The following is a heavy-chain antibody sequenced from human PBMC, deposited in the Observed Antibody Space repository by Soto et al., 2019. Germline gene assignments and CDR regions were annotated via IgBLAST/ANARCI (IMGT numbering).Heavy chain of an antibody. D-gene: IGHD3-22*01. CDR3: ARALLSHSYDSGGYDSYFHAMDV. J-gene: IGHJ6*02. CDR1: GGTFSSLD. V-gene: IGHV1-69*06. Sequence: QVQLVQSGAEVKKPGSSVKVSCKASGGTFSSLDINWVRQAPGQGLEWMGGIIPISETTNYAQIFQGRVSIVGDISTSTDYMELSRLRSEDTAVYYCARALLSHSYDSGGYDSYFHAMDVWGQGTPVTVSS. CDR2: IIPISETT.